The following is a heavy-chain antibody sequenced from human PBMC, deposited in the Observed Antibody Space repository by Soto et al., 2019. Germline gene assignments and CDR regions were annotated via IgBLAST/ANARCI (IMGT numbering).Heavy chain of an antibody. V-gene: IGHV3-9*01. J-gene: IGHJ5*02. CDR3: AKSNSAVSVILGWFDP. CDR1: GFTFDDYA. Sequence: DVQLVESGGALVQPGRSLRLSCTASGFTFDDYAMHWVRQAPGKGLEWVSGISWNGDSIDYADSVKGRFTISRDNAKNSLYLQMNSLRTEDTALYYCAKSNSAVSVILGWFDPWGQGTLVIVSS. CDR2: ISWNGDSI. D-gene: IGHD3-16*02.